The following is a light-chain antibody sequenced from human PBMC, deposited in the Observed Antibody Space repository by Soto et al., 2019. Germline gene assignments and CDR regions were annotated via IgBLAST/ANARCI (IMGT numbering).Light chain of an antibody. J-gene: IGLJ1*01. CDR1: SSDVGAYTS. Sequence: QSALTQPASVSGSPGQSITISCTGTSSDVGAYTSVSWYQQHPGKAPKLMIYEVSNRPSGVSNRFSGSKSANTASLTISGLQAEDEAHYYCTSYTSDNRSYVFGTGTKVTAL. CDR2: EVS. V-gene: IGLV2-14*01. CDR3: TSYTSDNRSYV.